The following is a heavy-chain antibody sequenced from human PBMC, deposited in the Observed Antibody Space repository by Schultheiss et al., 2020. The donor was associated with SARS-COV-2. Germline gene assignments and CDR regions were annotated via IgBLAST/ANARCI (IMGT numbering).Heavy chain of an antibody. Sequence: LSLTCAVYGGSFSGYYWSWIRQPPGKGLEWVAVIWYDGSNKYYADSVKGRFTISRDNSKNTLYLQMNSLRAEDTAVYYCARGPRIAAAGRYFDYWGQGTLVTVSS. V-gene: IGHV3-33*08. J-gene: IGHJ4*02. D-gene: IGHD6-13*01. CDR2: IWYDGSNK. CDR3: ARGPRIAAAGRYFDY. CDR1: GGSFSGYY.